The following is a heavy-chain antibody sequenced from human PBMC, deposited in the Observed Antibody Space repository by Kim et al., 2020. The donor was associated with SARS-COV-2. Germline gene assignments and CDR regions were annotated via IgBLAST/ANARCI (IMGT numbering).Heavy chain of an antibody. Sequence: GGSLRLSCAASGFTVSSNYMSWVRQAPGKGLEWVSVIYSGGSTYYADSVKGRFTISRHNSKNTLYLQMNSLRAEDTAVYYCASLFSSPQDYYYYYGMDVWGQGTTVTVSS. CDR1: GFTVSSNY. CDR2: IYSGGST. J-gene: IGHJ6*02. CDR3: ASLFSSPQDYYYYYGMDV. D-gene: IGHD2-2*01. V-gene: IGHV3-53*04.